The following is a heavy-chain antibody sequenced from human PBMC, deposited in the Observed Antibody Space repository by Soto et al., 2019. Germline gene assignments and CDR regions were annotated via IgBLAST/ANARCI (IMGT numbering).Heavy chain of an antibody. CDR1: GYTFTGYY. J-gene: IGHJ4*02. CDR3: ARGPQRQQLVDGFDY. CDR2: INPNSGGT. Sequence: ASVKVSCKASGYTFTGYYMHWVRQAPGQGLEWMGWINPNSGGTNYAQKFQGRVTMTRDTSISTAYMELSRLRSDDTAVYYCARGPQRQQLVDGFDYWGQGTLVTVSS. V-gene: IGHV1-2*02. D-gene: IGHD6-13*01.